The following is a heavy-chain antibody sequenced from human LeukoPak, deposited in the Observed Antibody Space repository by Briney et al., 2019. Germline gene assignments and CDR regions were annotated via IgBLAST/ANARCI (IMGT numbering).Heavy chain of an antibody. CDR1: GGSITNNY. V-gene: IGHV4-34*01. J-gene: IGHJ4*02. D-gene: IGHD6-19*01. CDR3: ASSGWYRGY. Sequence: PSETLSLTCTVSGGSITNNYWGWIRQPPGKGLEWIGEINHSGSTTYNPSLKSRVTISVDTSKNQFSLKLSSVTAADTAVYYCASSGWYRGYWGQGTLVTVSS. CDR2: INHSGST.